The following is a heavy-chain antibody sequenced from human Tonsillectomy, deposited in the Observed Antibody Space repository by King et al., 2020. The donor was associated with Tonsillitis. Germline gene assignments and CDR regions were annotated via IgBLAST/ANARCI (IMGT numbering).Heavy chain of an antibody. CDR3: GRDGYDDSPALDI. D-gene: IGHD5-12*01. CDR2: ISYSGST. Sequence: QLQESGPGLVKPSETLSLTCTVSGDSISSYYWSWIRQPPGKGLEWIGYISYSGSTNYNPSLKSRVTISVDTSKNQFSLKLSSVTAADTAVYYCGRDGYDDSPALDIWGQGTMVTV. V-gene: IGHV4-59*01. J-gene: IGHJ3*02. CDR1: GDSISSYY.